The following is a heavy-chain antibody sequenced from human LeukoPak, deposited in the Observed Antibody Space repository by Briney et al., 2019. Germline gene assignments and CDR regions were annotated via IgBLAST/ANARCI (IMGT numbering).Heavy chain of an antibody. V-gene: IGHV4-61*02. CDR3: ARFAILTGYYVDF. CDR1: GGSISSGSYY. Sequence: SETLSLTCTVSGGSISSGSYYWSWIRQPAGKGLECIGRMHTNGNTNYNPSLKSRVTISGDTSKNQFSLKLSSVTAADTAVYYCARFAILTGYYVDFWGQGTLVTVSS. CDR2: MHTNGNT. J-gene: IGHJ4*02. D-gene: IGHD3-9*01.